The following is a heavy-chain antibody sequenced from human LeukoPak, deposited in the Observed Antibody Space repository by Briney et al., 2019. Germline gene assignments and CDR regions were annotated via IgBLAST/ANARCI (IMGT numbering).Heavy chain of an antibody. CDR2: IYYSGST. D-gene: IGHD3-3*01. Sequence: SQTLSLTCTVSGGSISSGDYYWSWISQPPGKGLEWIGYIYYSGSTYYNPSLKSRVTISVDTSKNQFSLKLSSVTAADTAVYYCASVRFLGWLPIDYWGQGTLVTVSS. CDR1: GGSISSGDYY. J-gene: IGHJ4*02. CDR3: ASVRFLGWLPIDY. V-gene: IGHV4-30-4*08.